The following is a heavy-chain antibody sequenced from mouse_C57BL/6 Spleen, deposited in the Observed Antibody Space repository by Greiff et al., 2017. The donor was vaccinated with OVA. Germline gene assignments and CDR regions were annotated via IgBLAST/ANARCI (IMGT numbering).Heavy chain of an antibody. J-gene: IGHJ2*01. Sequence: EVQLQQSGPELVKPGASVKISCKASGYTFTDYYMNWVKQSHGKSLEWIGDINPNNGGTSYNQKFKVKATLTVDKSSSTAYMELRSLTSEDSAVYYCARGYYRSPFDYWGQGTTLTVSS. V-gene: IGHV1-26*01. CDR1: GYTFTDYY. D-gene: IGHD1-1*01. CDR2: INPNNGGT. CDR3: ARGYYRSPFDY.